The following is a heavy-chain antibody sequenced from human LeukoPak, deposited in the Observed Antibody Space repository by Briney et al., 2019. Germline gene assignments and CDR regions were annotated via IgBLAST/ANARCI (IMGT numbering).Heavy chain of an antibody. D-gene: IGHD5-24*01. Sequence: GGSLRLSCAASGFTFSSYSMNWVRQAPGKGLEWVSSISSSSSYIYYADSVKGRFTISRDNAKNSLYLQMNSLRAEDTAVYYCAKLMAAPFYFDYWGQGTLVTVSS. J-gene: IGHJ4*02. CDR2: ISSSSSYI. V-gene: IGHV3-21*01. CDR1: GFTFSSYS. CDR3: AKLMAAPFYFDY.